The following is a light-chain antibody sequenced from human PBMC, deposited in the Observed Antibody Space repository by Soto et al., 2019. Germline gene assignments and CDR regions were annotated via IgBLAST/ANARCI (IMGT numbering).Light chain of an antibody. V-gene: IGKV3-11*01. CDR1: QSVSSY. CDR2: DAS. Sequence: EIALTQSPATLSSSPGERATLSCRASQSVSSYLAWYQQKPGQAPRLLIYDASNSATGIPARFSGSGSGTDFALTISSREPEDFAVYYCQQRSNWTPLTFGGGTKVEIK. J-gene: IGKJ4*01. CDR3: QQRSNWTPLT.